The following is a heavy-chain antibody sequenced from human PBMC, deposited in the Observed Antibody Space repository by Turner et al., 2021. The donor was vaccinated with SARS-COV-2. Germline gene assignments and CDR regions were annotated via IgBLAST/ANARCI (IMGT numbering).Heavy chain of an antibody. Sequence: EVQLVESGGGLVQPGGSLRLSCAASGFPFSSYWMSWVRQAPGKGLEWVANINQDGSEKYYVDSVKGRFTISRDNAKNSLYLQMNSLRAEDTAVYYCARDRSTYYDFWSGYWHFDYWGQGTLVTVSS. J-gene: IGHJ4*02. CDR2: INQDGSEK. CDR3: ARDRSTYYDFWSGYWHFDY. CDR1: GFPFSSYW. D-gene: IGHD3-3*01. V-gene: IGHV3-7*01.